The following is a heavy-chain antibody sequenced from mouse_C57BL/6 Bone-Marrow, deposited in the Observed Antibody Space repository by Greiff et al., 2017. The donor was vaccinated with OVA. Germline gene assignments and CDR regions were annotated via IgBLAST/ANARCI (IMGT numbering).Heavy chain of an antibody. V-gene: IGHV1-5*01. D-gene: IGHD2-4*01. CDR1: GYTFTSYW. J-gene: IGHJ1*03. CDR2: IYPGNSDT. Sequence: VQLQQSGTVLARPGASVKMSCKTSGYTFTSYWMHWVKQRPGQGLEWIGAIYPGNSDTSYNPKFKGKAKLTAVTSASTAYMELSSLTNEDSAVYYCKRSSVDCEEVWYLDVWGTGTTVTVSS. CDR3: KRSSVDCEEVWYLDV.